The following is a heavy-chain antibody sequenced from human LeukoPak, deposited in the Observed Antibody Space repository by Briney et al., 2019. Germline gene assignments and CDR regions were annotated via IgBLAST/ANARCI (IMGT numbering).Heavy chain of an antibody. CDR1: GYTFTSYG. J-gene: IGHJ4*02. CDR2: ISAYNGNT. Sequence: ASVKVSCKASGYTFTSYGISWVRQAPGQGLEWMGWISAYNGNTNYAQKLQGRVTMTTDASTSTAYMELRSLRSDDTAVYYCARDLYCSGGSCYSYWGQGTLVTVSS. V-gene: IGHV1-18*01. CDR3: ARDLYCSGGSCYSY. D-gene: IGHD2-15*01.